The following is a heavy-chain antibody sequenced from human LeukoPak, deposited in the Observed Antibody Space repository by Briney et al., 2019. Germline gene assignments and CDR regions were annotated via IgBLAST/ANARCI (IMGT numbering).Heavy chain of an antibody. CDR2: IYPGDSDT. V-gene: IGHV5-51*01. CDR1: GYSFADSW. J-gene: IGHJ4*02. CDR3: ARQYGRPFDF. D-gene: IGHD4-17*01. Sequence: GESLKISCKGSGYSFADSWIGWVRQMPGKGLEWMGLIYPGDSDTRYRPSFQGQVSISVDKSISTTFLQWSSLKASDTAMYYCARQYGRPFDFWGQGTLVTVSS.